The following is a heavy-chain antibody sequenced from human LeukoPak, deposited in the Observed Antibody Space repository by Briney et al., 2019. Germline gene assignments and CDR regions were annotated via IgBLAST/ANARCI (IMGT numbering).Heavy chain of an antibody. CDR2: ISYDGRNK. V-gene: IGHV3-30*18. Sequence: PGSSLRLSCAPSGFTFSSYGMHWVRQAPGKGLELVAAISYDGRNKYYADSVKGRFTISRDNSKNTLYLQMNSLRAGDTAVYYCANHDYGDYGGMDVWGQGTTVTVSS. CDR1: GFTFSSYG. D-gene: IGHD4-17*01. CDR3: ANHDYGDYGGMDV. J-gene: IGHJ6*02.